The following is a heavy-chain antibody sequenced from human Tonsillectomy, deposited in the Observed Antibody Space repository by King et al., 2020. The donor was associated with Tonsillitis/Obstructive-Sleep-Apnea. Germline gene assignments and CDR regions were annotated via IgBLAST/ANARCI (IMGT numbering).Heavy chain of an antibody. Sequence: VQLVESGGGVVQPGRSLRLSCAASGFTFSSYGMHWVRQAPGKGLEWVAVIWYDGSNKYYADSVKGRFTISRDNSKNTLYLQMNSLRAEDTAVYYCAREPPTFLTTGDPYFDYWGQGTLVTVSS. J-gene: IGHJ4*02. D-gene: IGHD4-11*01. CDR1: GFTFSSYG. CDR2: IWYDGSNK. V-gene: IGHV3-33*01. CDR3: AREPPTFLTTGDPYFDY.